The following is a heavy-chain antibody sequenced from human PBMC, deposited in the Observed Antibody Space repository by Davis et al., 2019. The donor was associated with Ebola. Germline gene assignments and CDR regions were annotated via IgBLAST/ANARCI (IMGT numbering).Heavy chain of an antibody. D-gene: IGHD3-22*01. Sequence: GESLKISCAASGFTFSGYAMSWVRQAPGKGLEWVSSISGSGGNTYYADSVKGRFTISRDNSKSTLYLQMNTLRAEDTAVYYCAKGDRVIYYYDSSDDYWGQGTLVTVSS. J-gene: IGHJ4*02. CDR2: ISGSGGNT. CDR1: GFTFSGYA. V-gene: IGHV3-23*01. CDR3: AKGDRVIYYYDSSDDY.